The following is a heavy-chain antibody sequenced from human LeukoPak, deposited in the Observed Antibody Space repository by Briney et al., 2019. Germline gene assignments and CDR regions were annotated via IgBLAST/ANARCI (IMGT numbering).Heavy chain of an antibody. J-gene: IGHJ4*02. CDR3: ARGSIAARPLDY. V-gene: IGHV4-59*01. CDR2: IYYSGST. CDR1: GGSISSYY. D-gene: IGHD6-6*01. Sequence: SETLSLTCTVSGGSISSYYWSWIRQPPGKGLERIGYIYYSGSTNYNPSLKSRVTISVDTSKNQFSLKLSSVTAADTAVYYCARGSIAARPLDYWGQRTLVTVSS.